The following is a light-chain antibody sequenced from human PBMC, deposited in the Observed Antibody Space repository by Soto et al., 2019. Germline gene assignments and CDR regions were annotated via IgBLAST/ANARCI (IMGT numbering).Light chain of an antibody. Sequence: VLTQPPSVSAAPGQKVTISCSGSSSNIGNNYVSWYQQLPGTAPKLLIYDNNKRPSGIPDRFSGSKSGTSATLGITGLQTGDEADYYCGTWDSSLSAVVFGGGTKVTLL. CDR1: SSNIGNNY. J-gene: IGLJ2*01. CDR3: GTWDSSLSAVV. V-gene: IGLV1-51*01. CDR2: DNN.